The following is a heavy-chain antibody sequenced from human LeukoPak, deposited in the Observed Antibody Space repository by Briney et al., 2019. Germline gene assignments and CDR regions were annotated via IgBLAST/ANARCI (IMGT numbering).Heavy chain of an antibody. CDR1: GFTFSSYW. Sequence: GGSLRLSCAASGFTFSSYWMSWVRQAPGKGLEWVANIKQDGSEKYYVDSVKGRFTISRDNAKNSLYLQMNSLRAEDTAVYYCARDLPYGGYYMDVWGKGTTVTVSS. CDR2: IKQDGSEK. J-gene: IGHJ6*03. V-gene: IGHV3-7*01. CDR3: ARDLPYGGYYMDV. D-gene: IGHD3-16*01.